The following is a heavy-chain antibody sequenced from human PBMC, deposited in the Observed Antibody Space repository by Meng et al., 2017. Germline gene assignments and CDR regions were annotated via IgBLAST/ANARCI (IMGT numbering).Heavy chain of an antibody. CDR3: ARDQGSDGGNSNVDY. J-gene: IGHJ4*02. CDR2: ISYDGSNK. D-gene: IGHD4-23*01. CDR1: GFTFSSYA. V-gene: IGHV3-30*04. Sequence: QVGLVECAGGSVRPGRSLRLSCAASGFTFSSYAMHWVRQAPGKGLEWVAVISYDGSNKYYADSVKGRFTISRDNSKNTLYLQMNSLRAEDTAVYYCARDQGSDGGNSNVDYWGQGTLVTVSS.